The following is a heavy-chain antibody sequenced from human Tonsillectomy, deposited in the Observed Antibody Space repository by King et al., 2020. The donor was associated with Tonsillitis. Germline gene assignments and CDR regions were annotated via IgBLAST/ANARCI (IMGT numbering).Heavy chain of an antibody. J-gene: IGHJ2*01. CDR2: IRQDGSET. D-gene: IGHD6-13*01. CDR1: GFTVSNYW. V-gene: IGHV3-7*04. Sequence: VQLVESGGGLVQPGGSLRLSCAASGFTVSNYWMSWVSQATGKGLEGVANIRQDGSETYFVDSVKGRVTISRDNAKNSLYLQMTSLRAEDTAVYYCARGISAAGGRWYFALWGRGTLVTVSS. CDR3: ARGISAAGGRWYFAL.